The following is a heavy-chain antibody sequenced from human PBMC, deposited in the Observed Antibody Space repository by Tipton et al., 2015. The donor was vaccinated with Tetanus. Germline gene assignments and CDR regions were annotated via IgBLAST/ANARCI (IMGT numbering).Heavy chain of an antibody. Sequence: TLSLTCSVSGVSITXYYXXWIRXXAGXXXEWXXXIXXXGDTSPSPSLKSRVPLSEDTPKNQLSLTLSSGTAADTAVYHCARAGRPLREIRRVYRAPLWYFALWGRGTLVTXSS. CDR3: ARAGRPLREIRRVYRAPLWYFAL. V-gene: IGHV4-4*07. CDR1: GVSITXYY. CDR2: IXXXGDT. J-gene: IGHJ2*01. D-gene: IGHD3-10*01.